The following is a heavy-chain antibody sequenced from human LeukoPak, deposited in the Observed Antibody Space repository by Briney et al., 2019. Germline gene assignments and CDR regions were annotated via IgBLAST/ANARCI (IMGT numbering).Heavy chain of an antibody. V-gene: IGHV4-34*01. CDR3: AIGRRRQWRS. Sequence: SETLSLTCAVYGGSFSGYYWSWIRQPPGKGLEWIGEINHSGSTNYNPSLKSRVTISVDTSKNQFSLKLSSVAAADTAVYYCAIGRRRQWRSWGQGTLVTVSS. CDR1: GGSFSGYY. CDR2: INHSGST. J-gene: IGHJ5*02. D-gene: IGHD6-19*01.